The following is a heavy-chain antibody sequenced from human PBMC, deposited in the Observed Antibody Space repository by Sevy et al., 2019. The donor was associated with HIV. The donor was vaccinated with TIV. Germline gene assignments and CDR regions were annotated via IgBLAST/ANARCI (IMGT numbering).Heavy chain of an antibody. Sequence: SETLSLTCAVYGGSFSGYYWSWIRQPPGKGLEWIGEINHSGSTNYNPSLKSRVTISVDTSKNQFSLKLSSVTAADTAVYYCAMGSRAGIVVVPAASLVSDYYYYGMDVWGQGTTVTVSS. V-gene: IGHV4-34*01. D-gene: IGHD2-2*01. CDR1: GGSFSGYY. CDR2: INHSGST. CDR3: AMGSRAGIVVVPAASLVSDYYYYGMDV. J-gene: IGHJ6*02.